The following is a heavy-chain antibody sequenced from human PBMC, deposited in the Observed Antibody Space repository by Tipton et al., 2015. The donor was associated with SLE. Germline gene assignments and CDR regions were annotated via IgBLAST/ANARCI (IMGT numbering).Heavy chain of an antibody. V-gene: IGHV4-59*11. Sequence: TLSLTCTVSGGSISSHYWSWIRQPPGKGLEWIGYIYYSGNTNYNPSLKSRVSISVDTSKNEFSLKLTSVTAADTAVYYCARGPHYDFWSGPYYYVMDVWGQGTTVTVSS. D-gene: IGHD3-3*01. J-gene: IGHJ6*02. CDR3: ARGPHYDFWSGPYYYVMDV. CDR2: IYYSGNT. CDR1: GGSISSHY.